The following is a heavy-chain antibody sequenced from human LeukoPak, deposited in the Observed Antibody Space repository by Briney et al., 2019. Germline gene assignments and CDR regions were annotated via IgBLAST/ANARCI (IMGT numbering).Heavy chain of an antibody. D-gene: IGHD3-22*01. Sequence: SETLSLTCTVSGGSVFSYYWNWIRQPPGKGLEWIGYVYALQITNYNPSLRSRGTLSIDTYRSQISLRLTSVTAADTAMYFCARRAYYDTSGYHPVSGYFDLWGRGTLVTVS. V-gene: IGHV4-4*08. CDR2: VYALQIT. J-gene: IGHJ2*01. CDR3: ARRAYYDTSGYHPVSGYFDL. CDR1: GGSVFSYY.